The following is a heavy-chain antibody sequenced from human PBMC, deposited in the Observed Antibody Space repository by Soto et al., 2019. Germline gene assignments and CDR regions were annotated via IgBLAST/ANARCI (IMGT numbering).Heavy chain of an antibody. CDR1: GFTFSSYA. J-gene: IGHJ4*02. Sequence: GGSLRLSCSASGFTFSSYAMHWVRQAPGKGLEYVSSISTNGGSTHYAESVKGRFTISRDNSKNTQYLKMSSLRADDTDVYYCVKGEYYYDSSGYYPFDYWGQGTLVTVSS. CDR2: ISTNGGST. D-gene: IGHD3-22*01. CDR3: VKGEYYYDSSGYYPFDY. V-gene: IGHV3-64D*06.